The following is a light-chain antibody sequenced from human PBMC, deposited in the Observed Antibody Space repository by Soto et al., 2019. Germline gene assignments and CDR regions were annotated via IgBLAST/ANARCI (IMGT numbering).Light chain of an antibody. J-gene: IGKJ1*01. V-gene: IGKV3-20*01. Sequence: EIVLTQSPVTLSLSPGDIATLSCSASQSVSRSYLGWYQQKPGQAPRLLIYGASSRATGIPDRFSGSGSGTDFTLTISRLEPEDFAVYYCQKYGSSPRKFGQGTKVDIK. CDR3: QKYGSSPRK. CDR2: GAS. CDR1: QSVSRSY.